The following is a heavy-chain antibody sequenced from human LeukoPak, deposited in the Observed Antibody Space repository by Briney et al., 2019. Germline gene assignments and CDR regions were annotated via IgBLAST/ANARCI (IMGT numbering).Heavy chain of an antibody. CDR1: GFTFNNYA. CDR3: ARGKYSSGWFDY. CDR2: ITTSSTYI. D-gene: IGHD6-19*01. V-gene: IGHV3-21*01. Sequence: PGGSLRLSCAASGFTFNNYAMSWVRQAPGKGLEWVSSITTSSTYISYADSVKGRFTISRDNAKNSLYLQMNSLRAEDTAVYYCARGKYSSGWFDYWGQGTLVTVSS. J-gene: IGHJ4*02.